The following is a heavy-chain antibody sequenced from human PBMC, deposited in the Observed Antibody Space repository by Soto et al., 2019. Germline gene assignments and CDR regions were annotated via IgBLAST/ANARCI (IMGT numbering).Heavy chain of an antibody. CDR3: ARTDGYEIDY. Sequence: EVQLVQSGAEVKKPGESLKISCKGSGYSFVRYWIGWVRQMPGKGLEWMGIIYPGDSDTRYSPSFQGQITISADRSVTAVYLQWSSLKASDTAIYYCARTDGYEIDYWGQGTLVTVSS. V-gene: IGHV5-51*01. CDR1: GYSFVRYW. D-gene: IGHD5-12*01. J-gene: IGHJ4*02. CDR2: IYPGDSDT.